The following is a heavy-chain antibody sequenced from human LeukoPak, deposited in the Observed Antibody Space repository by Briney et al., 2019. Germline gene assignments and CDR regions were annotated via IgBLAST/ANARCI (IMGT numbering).Heavy chain of an antibody. Sequence: GASVKVSCKASGYTFTSYGISWVRQAPGQGLEWMGIINPSGGSTSYAQKLQGRVTMTTDTSTSTAYMELRSLRSDDTAVYYCARVVIAVVKGGGALYYFDYWGQGTLVTVSS. V-gene: IGHV1-18*01. CDR2: INPSGGST. CDR1: GYTFTSYG. J-gene: IGHJ4*02. D-gene: IGHD6-19*01. CDR3: ARVVIAVVKGGGALYYFDY.